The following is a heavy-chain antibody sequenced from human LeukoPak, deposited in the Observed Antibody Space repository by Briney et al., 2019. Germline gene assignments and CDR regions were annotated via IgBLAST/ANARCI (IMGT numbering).Heavy chain of an antibody. V-gene: IGHV3-11*04. CDR3: ARDRRYYDSSGYEGLAWYFDY. CDR2: ISSSGSTI. Sequence: GGSLRLSCAASGLTFSDYYMSWIRQAPGKGLEWVSYISSSGSTIYYADSVKGRFTISRDNAKNSLYLQMNSLRAEDTAVYYCARDRRYYDSSGYEGLAWYFDYWGQGTLVTVSS. J-gene: IGHJ4*02. D-gene: IGHD3-22*01. CDR1: GLTFSDYY.